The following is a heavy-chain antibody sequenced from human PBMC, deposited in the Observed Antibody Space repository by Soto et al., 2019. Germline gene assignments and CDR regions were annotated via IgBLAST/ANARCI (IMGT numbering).Heavy chain of an antibody. D-gene: IGHD6-13*01. CDR1: GGSISSGDYY. CDR3: ARGGQKLAMYHVMDV. Sequence: SETLSLTCTVSGGSISSGDYYWSWIRQPPGKGLEWIGYIYYSGSTYYNPSLKSRVTISVDTSKNQFSLKLSSVTAADTAVYYCARGGQKLAMYHVMDVWGQGTTVTVSS. V-gene: IGHV4-30-4*01. J-gene: IGHJ6*02. CDR2: IYYSGST.